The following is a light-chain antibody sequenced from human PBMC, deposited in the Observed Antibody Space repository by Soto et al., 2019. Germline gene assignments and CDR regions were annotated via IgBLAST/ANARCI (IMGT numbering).Light chain of an antibody. CDR3: QQYNNWPPLT. Sequence: EIVMTQSPATLSVSPGERATLSCRASQSVSSNLAWYQQKPGQAPRLLSYGASTRATGIPARFSGSGSGTEFTLTISSLQSKDFAVYYCQQYNNWPPLTFGGGTKVEIK. CDR2: GAS. J-gene: IGKJ4*01. CDR1: QSVSSN. V-gene: IGKV3-15*01.